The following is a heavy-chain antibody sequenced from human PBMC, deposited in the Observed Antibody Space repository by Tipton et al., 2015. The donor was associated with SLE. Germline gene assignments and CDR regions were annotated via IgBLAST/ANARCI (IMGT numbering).Heavy chain of an antibody. V-gene: IGHV1-18*01. J-gene: IGHJ6*02. D-gene: IGHD2-15*01. CDR1: GYTFTSYG. CDR2: ISAYNGNT. CDR3: ARGYCSGGSCYSVPFYYYGMDV. Sequence: QLVQSGAEVKKPGASVKVSCKASGYTFTSYGISWVRQAPGQGLEWMGWISAYNGNTNYAQKLQGRVTMTRNTSISTAYMELSSLRSEDTAVYYCARGYCSGGSCYSVPFYYYGMDVWGQGTTVTVSS.